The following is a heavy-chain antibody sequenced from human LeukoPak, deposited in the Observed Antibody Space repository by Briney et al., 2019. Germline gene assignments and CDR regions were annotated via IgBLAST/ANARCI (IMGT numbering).Heavy chain of an antibody. CDR3: ARDTVRGVTASPDENYGMDV. CDR2: IIPILGIA. D-gene: IGHD3-10*01. Sequence: SVKVSCKASGGTSSSYAISWVRQAPGQGLEWMGRIIPILGIANYAQKFQGRVTITADKSTSTAYMELSSLRSEDTAVYYCARDTVRGVTASPDENYGMDVWGQGTTVTVSS. J-gene: IGHJ6*02. V-gene: IGHV1-69*04. CDR1: GGTSSSYA.